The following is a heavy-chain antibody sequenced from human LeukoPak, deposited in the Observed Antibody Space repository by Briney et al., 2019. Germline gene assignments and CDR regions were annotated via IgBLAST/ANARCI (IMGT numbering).Heavy chain of an antibody. CDR3: ARDSSVASSGCFFD. V-gene: IGHV1-2*02. J-gene: IGHJ4*02. Sequence: GASVKVSCKASGYTFTGYYMHWVRQAPGQALGCMGWINPNSGGTNYAQKFQGRVTKTRDTSISTAYMELSRLRSDDTAVYYCARDSSVASSGCFFDWGQGTLVTVSS. D-gene: IGHD3-22*01. CDR1: GYTFTGYY. CDR2: INPNSGGT.